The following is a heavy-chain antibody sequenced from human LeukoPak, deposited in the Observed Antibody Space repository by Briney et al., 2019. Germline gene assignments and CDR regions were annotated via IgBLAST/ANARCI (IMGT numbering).Heavy chain of an antibody. CDR1: GGSISSGGYY. CDR2: IYYSGST. D-gene: IGHD3-10*01. CDR3: ARAEVRVYGSGSPYNWFDP. J-gene: IGHJ5*02. V-gene: IGHV4-31*03. Sequence: SQTLSLTCTVSGGSISSGGYYWSWIRQHPGKGLEWIGYIYYSGSTYYNPSLKSRVTISVDTSKNQFSLKLSSVTAADTAVYYCARAEVRVYGSGSPYNWFDPWGQGTLVTVSS.